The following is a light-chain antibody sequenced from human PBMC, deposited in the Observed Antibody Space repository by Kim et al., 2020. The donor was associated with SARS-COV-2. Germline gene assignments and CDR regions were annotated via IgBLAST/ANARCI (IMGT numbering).Light chain of an antibody. J-gene: IGLJ2*01. CDR2: GKN. CDR1: SLRSYY. Sequence: SSELTQDPAVSVALGQTVRITCQGDSLRSYYATWYQHKPGQAPILVIYGKNNRPSGIPDRFSGSSSGNIASLTITGTQAGDEADYYCNSRDSNDNVVFGG. CDR3: NSRDSNDNVV. V-gene: IGLV3-19*01.